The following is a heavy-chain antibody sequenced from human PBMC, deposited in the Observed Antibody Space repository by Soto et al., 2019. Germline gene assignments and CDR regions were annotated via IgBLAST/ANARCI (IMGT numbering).Heavy chain of an antibody. V-gene: IGHV4-4*02. Sequence: SETLSLTCAVSGGSISSSNWWSWVRQPPGKGLEWIGEIYHSGSTNYIPSLKSRVTISVDKSKNQFSLKLSSVTAADTAVYYCARGDSSSSRRFDYWGQGTLVTVSS. CDR2: IYHSGST. J-gene: IGHJ4*02. CDR1: GGSISSSNW. D-gene: IGHD6-6*01. CDR3: ARGDSSSSRRFDY.